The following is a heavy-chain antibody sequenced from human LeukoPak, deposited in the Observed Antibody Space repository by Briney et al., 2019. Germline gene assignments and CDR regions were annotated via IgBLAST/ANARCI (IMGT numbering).Heavy chain of an antibody. Sequence: ASVKVSCKVSGYTLTELSMHWVRQAPGKGLEWMGGFDPEDGETIYAQKFQGRVTMTEDTSTDTAYMELSSLRSEDTAVYYCATPALTRAVGGWGFDYWGQGTLVTVSS. D-gene: IGHD3-16*01. CDR3: ATPALTRAVGGWGFDY. V-gene: IGHV1-24*01. CDR2: FDPEDGET. J-gene: IGHJ4*02. CDR1: GYTLTELS.